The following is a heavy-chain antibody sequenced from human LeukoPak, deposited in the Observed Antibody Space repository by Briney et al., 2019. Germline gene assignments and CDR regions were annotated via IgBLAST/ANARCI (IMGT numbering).Heavy chain of an antibody. CDR1: GGTFSSYA. CDR3: ARVGGLSGVVIIVVDQNWFDP. V-gene: IGHV1-69*13. CDR2: IIPIFGTA. J-gene: IGHJ5*02. D-gene: IGHD3-3*01. Sequence: GASVKVSCKASGGTFSSYAISWVRQAPGQGLEWMGGIIPIFGTANYAQKFQGRVTITADESTSTAYMELSSLRSEDTAVYYCARVGGLSGVVIIVVDQNWFDPWGQGTLVTVSS.